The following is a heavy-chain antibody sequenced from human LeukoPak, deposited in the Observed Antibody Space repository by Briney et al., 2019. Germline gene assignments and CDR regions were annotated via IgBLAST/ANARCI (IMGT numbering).Heavy chain of an antibody. CDR3: VKDNPLDY. V-gene: IGHV3-30*02. D-gene: IGHD1-14*01. CDR2: IRYDGNNK. CDR1: GFTFSNYG. Sequence: GGSLRLSCGASGFTFSNYGMLWVRQAPGKGLDWVAFIRYDGNNKLYADSVKGRFTISRDNSKNTLYLHTNSLRAEDTAVYYCVKDNPLDYWGQGTLVIASS. J-gene: IGHJ4*02.